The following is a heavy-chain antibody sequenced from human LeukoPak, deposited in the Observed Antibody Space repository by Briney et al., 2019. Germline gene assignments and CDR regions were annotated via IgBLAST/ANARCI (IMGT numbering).Heavy chain of an antibody. Sequence: GGSLRLSCAAPGFTFSSYAMSWVRQAPGKGLEWVSGITGSGSGTYYADSVKGQFTISRGNAKNTLYLQMNSLRVEDTAVYYCAKSGERRRPCYFDYWGQGTLVTVSS. CDR2: ITGSGSGT. V-gene: IGHV3-23*01. CDR1: GFTFSSYA. CDR3: AKSGERRRPCYFDY. J-gene: IGHJ4*02. D-gene: IGHD3-10*01.